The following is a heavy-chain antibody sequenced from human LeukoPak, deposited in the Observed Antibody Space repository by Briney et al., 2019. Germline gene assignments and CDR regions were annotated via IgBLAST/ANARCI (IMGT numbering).Heavy chain of an antibody. CDR1: GGSISDNY. Sequence: SETLSLTCTVYGGSISDNYWTWIRQPPGKGLEWIGYMYYSGSTNYNPSFKSRVIISVDTSKNQFSLKVSSVSAADTAVYYCARLHDYGGKNFDLWGRGTLVTVSS. V-gene: IGHV4-59*01. CDR2: MYYSGST. J-gene: IGHJ2*01. CDR3: ARLHDYGGKNFDL. D-gene: IGHD4-23*01.